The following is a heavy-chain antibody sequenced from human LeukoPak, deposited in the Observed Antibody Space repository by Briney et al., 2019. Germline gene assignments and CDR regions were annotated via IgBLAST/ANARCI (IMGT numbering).Heavy chain of an antibody. J-gene: IGHJ4*02. CDR3: ARWHPSWDFPY. CDR2: IYPRDSDT. Sequence: GASLKISCKGSGSNFASYWIGWVRPMPGKGLEWMGIIYPRDSDTRYSPSFQGQVTISADKSISTAYLQWSSLRASDTAMCYCARWHPSWDFPYWGQGTLVTVSS. CDR1: GSNFASYW. D-gene: IGHD3-3*01. V-gene: IGHV5-51*01.